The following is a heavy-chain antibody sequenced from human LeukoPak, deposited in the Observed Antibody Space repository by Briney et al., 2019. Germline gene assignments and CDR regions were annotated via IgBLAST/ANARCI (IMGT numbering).Heavy chain of an antibody. V-gene: IGHV4-39*01. Sequence: SETRPSTCLVLGGSIGSRGSFWGWTRKPPGKGPEGIGSVYYDGVTYYNRSFQSRVTMSLDKSTNRFSLRLSSVTAADTAVYYCARHGRMGTINPSYWGQGTLVTVSS. CDR2: VYYDGVT. J-gene: IGHJ4*02. CDR1: GGSIGSRGSF. D-gene: IGHD5-24*01. CDR3: ARHGRMGTINPSY.